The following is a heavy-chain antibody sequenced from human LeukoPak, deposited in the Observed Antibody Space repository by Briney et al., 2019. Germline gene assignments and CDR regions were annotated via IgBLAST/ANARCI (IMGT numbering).Heavy chain of an antibody. CDR3: AKVGYGDLDH. Sequence: GGSLRLSCAASGFMFSSYAMTWVRQAPGKGLEWVSSISGSGEFTDYADSVKGRFTISRDNPENTVYLQMSSLSVDDTATYFCAKVGYGDLDHWGQGVLVPVSS. V-gene: IGHV3-23*01. D-gene: IGHD4-17*01. CDR2: ISGSGEFT. CDR1: GFMFSSYA. J-gene: IGHJ4*02.